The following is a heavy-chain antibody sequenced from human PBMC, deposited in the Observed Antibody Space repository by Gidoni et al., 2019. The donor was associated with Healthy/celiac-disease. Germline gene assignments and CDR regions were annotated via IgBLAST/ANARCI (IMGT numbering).Heavy chain of an antibody. CDR2: IGYDGSNK. CDR1: GFTFSSYG. J-gene: IGHJ6*02. D-gene: IGHD3-22*01. Sequence: QVQLVESGGGVVQPGRSLRLSCAASGFTFSSYGMHWVRQATGKGLEWVAVIGYDGSNKYYADSVKGRFTISRDNSKNTLYLQMNSLRAEDTAVYYCARTRIVVPDYYGMDVWGQGTTVTVSS. CDR3: ARTRIVVPDYYGMDV. V-gene: IGHV3-33*01.